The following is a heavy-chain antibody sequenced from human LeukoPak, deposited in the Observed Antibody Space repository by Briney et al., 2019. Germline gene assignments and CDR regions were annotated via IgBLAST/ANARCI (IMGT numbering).Heavy chain of an antibody. J-gene: IGHJ4*02. V-gene: IGHV1-24*01. CDR3: ATPLLGVLYFDGKYTFDY. Sequence: ASVKVSCKVSGYTLTELSMHWVRQAPGKGLEWMGGLDPEDGETIYAQKFQGRVTMTEDTSTDTAYMELSSLRSEDTAVYYCATPLLGVLYFDGKYTFDYWGQGTLVTVSS. D-gene: IGHD3-9*01. CDR2: LDPEDGET. CDR1: GYTLTELS.